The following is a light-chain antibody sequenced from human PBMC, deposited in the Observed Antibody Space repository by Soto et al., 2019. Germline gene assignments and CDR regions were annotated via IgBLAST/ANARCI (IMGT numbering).Light chain of an antibody. V-gene: IGKV3-20*01. J-gene: IGKJ3*01. CDR3: QQYGSSPIT. Sequence: EIVLTQSPGTLSLSPGERATLSCRASQSVSSSYLAWDQQKPGQAPRLLIYGASSRATGIPDRFSGSGSGTDFTLTISRLEPEDFAVYYCQQYGSSPITFGPGTKVDI. CDR1: QSVSSSY. CDR2: GAS.